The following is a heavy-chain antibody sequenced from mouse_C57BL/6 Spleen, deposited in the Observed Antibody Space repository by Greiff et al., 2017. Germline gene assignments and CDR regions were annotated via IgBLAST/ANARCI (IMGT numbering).Heavy chain of an antibody. V-gene: IGHV5-4*01. CDR3: ARDSVLRSYFDY. J-gene: IGHJ2*01. CDR2: ISDGGSYT. Sequence: EVKLMESGGGLVKPGGSLKLSCAASGFTFSSYAMSWVRQTPEKRLEWVATISDGGSYTYYPDNVKGRFTISRDNAKNNLYLQMSHLKSEDTAMYYCARDSVLRSYFDYWGQGTTLTVSS. CDR1: GFTFSSYA. D-gene: IGHD1-1*01.